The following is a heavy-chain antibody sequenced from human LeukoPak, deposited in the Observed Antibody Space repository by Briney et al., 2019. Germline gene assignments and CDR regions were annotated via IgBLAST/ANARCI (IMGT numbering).Heavy chain of an antibody. Sequence: GGSLRLSCAASGFTFSSYGMPWVRQAPGKGLEWVAVIWYDGSNKYYADSVKGRFTISRDNAKNSLSLQMSSLRAEDTAVYYCTRGTSSGYYSDYWGQGTLVTVSS. CDR3: TRGTSSGYYSDY. D-gene: IGHD3-3*01. V-gene: IGHV3-33*01. J-gene: IGHJ4*02. CDR2: IWYDGSNK. CDR1: GFTFSSYG.